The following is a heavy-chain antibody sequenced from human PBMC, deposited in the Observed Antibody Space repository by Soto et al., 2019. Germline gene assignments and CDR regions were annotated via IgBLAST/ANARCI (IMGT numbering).Heavy chain of an antibody. Sequence: GGSLRLSCAASGFTFSSYAMSWVRQAPGKGLEWVSAISGSGGSTYYADSVKGRFTISRDNSKNTLYLQMNSLRAEDTAVYYCAKEGPYSSGWYGFYYYYYGMDVWGQGTTVTVSS. CDR1: GFTFSSYA. CDR2: ISGSGGST. J-gene: IGHJ6*02. CDR3: AKEGPYSSGWYGFYYYYYGMDV. V-gene: IGHV3-23*01. D-gene: IGHD6-19*01.